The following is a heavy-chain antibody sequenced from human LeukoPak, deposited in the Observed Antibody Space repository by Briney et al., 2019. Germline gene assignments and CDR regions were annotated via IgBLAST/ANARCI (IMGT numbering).Heavy chain of an antibody. CDR1: GYTFTSYY. CDR2: INPSGGST. D-gene: IGHD6-13*01. V-gene: IGHV1-46*01. Sequence: ASVKVSCKASGYTFTSYYMHWVRQAPGQGLEWMGIINPSGGSTSYAQKFQGRVTMTRDMSTSTVYMELSSLRSEDTAVYYCARDPSYSSSWYRWFDPWGQGTLVTVSS. CDR3: ARDPSYSSSWYRWFDP. J-gene: IGHJ5*02.